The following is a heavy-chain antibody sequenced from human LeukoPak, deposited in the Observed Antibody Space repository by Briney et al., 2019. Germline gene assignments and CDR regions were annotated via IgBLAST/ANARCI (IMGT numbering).Heavy chain of an antibody. Sequence: PGGSLRLSCAASGFTVSSNYMSWVRQAPGKGLEWVSVIYSGGSTYYADSVKGRFTISRDNSKNTLYLQMNSLRAEDTAVYYCARARGILLLDYWGQGTLVTVSS. CDR3: ARARGILLLDY. J-gene: IGHJ4*02. CDR1: GFTVSSNY. D-gene: IGHD3-10*01. CDR2: IYSGGST. V-gene: IGHV3-53*01.